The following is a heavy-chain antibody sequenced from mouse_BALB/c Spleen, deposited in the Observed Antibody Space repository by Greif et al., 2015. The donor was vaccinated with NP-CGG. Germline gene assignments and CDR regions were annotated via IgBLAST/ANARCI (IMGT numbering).Heavy chain of an antibody. CDR1: GYTFTSYY. J-gene: IGHJ4*01. CDR3: TRAGYYAMDY. V-gene: IGHV1S81*02. CDR2: INPSNGGT. Sequence: VQLQQSGAELVKPGASVKLSCKASGYTFTSYYMYWVKQRPGQGLEWIGGINPSNGGTNFNEKFKSKATLTVDKSSSTAYMPLSSLTSEDSAVYYCTRAGYYAMDYWGQGTSVTVSS.